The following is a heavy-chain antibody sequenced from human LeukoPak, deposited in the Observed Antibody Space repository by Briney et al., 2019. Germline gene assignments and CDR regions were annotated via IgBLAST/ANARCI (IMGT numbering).Heavy chain of an antibody. CDR2: ISSNSSYI. CDR3: ANLAVYAISVSV. V-gene: IGHV3-21*01. D-gene: IGHD2-8*01. CDR1: GFTFSSYS. Sequence: PGGSLRLSCAASGFTFSSYSMNWVRQAPGKGLEWVSSISSNSSYIYYADSVKGRFTISRDNSKNSLYLQMNSLRAEDTAVYYCANLAVYAISVSVWGQGTLVTVSS. J-gene: IGHJ4*02.